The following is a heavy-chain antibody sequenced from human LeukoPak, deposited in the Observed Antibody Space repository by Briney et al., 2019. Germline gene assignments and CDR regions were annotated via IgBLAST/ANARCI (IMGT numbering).Heavy chain of an antibody. CDR2: ITPDGTAA. Sequence: GGSLRLSCVASGFTFSGHWMHWVRQVPGKGLMAVSRITPDGTAAAHADSVKGRFTISRDNAKNTLYLDMNSLTAEDTALYYCARSGYSNGYDYWGQGTLVTVSS. CDR3: ARSGYSNGYDY. J-gene: IGHJ4*02. V-gene: IGHV3-74*03. D-gene: IGHD2-15*01. CDR1: GFTFSGHW.